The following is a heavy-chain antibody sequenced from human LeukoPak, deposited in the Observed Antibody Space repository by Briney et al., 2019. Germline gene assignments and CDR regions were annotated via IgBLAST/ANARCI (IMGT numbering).Heavy chain of an antibody. D-gene: IGHD1-26*01. Sequence: GGSLRLSCAASGFTFSSYGIHWVRQAPGKGLEWVAFIRNDGSNKYYTDCVKGRFTISRDSSKNTLYLQMNSLRAEDTAVYYCAKGRGWEASYYYYYMDVWVKGTTVTISS. CDR2: IRNDGSNK. CDR1: GFTFSSYG. J-gene: IGHJ6*03. CDR3: AKGRGWEASYYYYYMDV. V-gene: IGHV3-30*02.